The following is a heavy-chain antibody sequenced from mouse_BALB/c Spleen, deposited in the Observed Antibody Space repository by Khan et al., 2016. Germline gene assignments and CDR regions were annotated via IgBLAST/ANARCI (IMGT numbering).Heavy chain of an antibody. V-gene: IGHV9-3-1*01. CDR1: GYTFTNYG. Sequence: QIQLVQSGPELKKPGETVKISCKASGYTFTNYGMNWVKQAPGKGLKWMGWINTYTGEPTYADDFKGRFAFSLETYASTAYLQINNLKNEDTATYFCARGPMNYYAMDYWCQATSVTVSS. J-gene: IGHJ4*01. CDR3: ARGPMNYYAMDY. D-gene: IGHD2-3*01. CDR2: INTYTGEP.